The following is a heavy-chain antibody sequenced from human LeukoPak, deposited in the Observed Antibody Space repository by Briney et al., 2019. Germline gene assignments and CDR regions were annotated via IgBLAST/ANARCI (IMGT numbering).Heavy chain of an antibody. CDR3: ARHARGYSFGAWFDP. D-gene: IGHD5-12*01. J-gene: IGHJ5*02. V-gene: IGHV4-59*02. CDR1: GGSVSSSY. Sequence: SETLSLTCTVPGGSVSSSYWSWVRQPPAKGLEWIGFISNSGSTNYSPSFTRRLTISVDTSKNQVSLRLTSVTAADTAVYYCARHARGYSFGAWFDPWGQGVLVTVSS. CDR2: ISNSGST.